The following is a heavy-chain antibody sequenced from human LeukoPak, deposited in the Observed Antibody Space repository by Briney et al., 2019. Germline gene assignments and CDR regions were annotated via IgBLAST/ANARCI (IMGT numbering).Heavy chain of an antibody. CDR2: IYPGDSDT. J-gene: IGHJ4*02. CDR1: GYSFSNYW. D-gene: IGHD6-19*01. Sequence: GESLKVSCKGSGYSFSNYWIAWVRQMPGKGVEWMGIIYPGDSDTRYSPSFQGQVTISADKSINTAYLQWSSLKASDTAMYYCARREIGSGWYKVDYWGQGTLVTVSS. CDR3: ARREIGSGWYKVDY. V-gene: IGHV5-51*01.